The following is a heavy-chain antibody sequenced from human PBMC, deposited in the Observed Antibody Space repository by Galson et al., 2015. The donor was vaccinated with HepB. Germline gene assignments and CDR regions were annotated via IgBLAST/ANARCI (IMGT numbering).Heavy chain of an antibody. CDR2: IYWDGDK. CDR3: AHRRTYSAYDY. D-gene: IGHD5-12*01. J-gene: IGHJ4*02. Sequence: PALVKPTQTLSLTCTFSGFSLNASEVGVGWIRQPPGKALEWLALIYWDGDKRYNPSLKNRLTITKDTSTYQVGLTLTNMHPVDTATYFCAHRRTYSAYDYWGQGTLVTVSS. CDR1: GFSLNASEVG. V-gene: IGHV2-5*02.